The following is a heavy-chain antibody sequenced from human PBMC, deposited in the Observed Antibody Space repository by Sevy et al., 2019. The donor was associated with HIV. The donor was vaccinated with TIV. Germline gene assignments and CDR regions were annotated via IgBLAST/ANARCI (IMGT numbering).Heavy chain of an antibody. V-gene: IGHV3-48*01. CDR3: ASAAFRDIVVVPAAGRYYYYGMDV. CDR2: ISSSSSTI. D-gene: IGHD2-2*01. Sequence: GGSLRLSCAASGFTFSSYSMNWVRQAPGKGLEWVSYISSSSSTIYYADSVKGRSTISRDNGKNSRYLQMNSLRAEDTAVYYCASAAFRDIVVVPAAGRYYYYGMDVWGQGTTVTVSS. CDR1: GFTFSSYS. J-gene: IGHJ6*02.